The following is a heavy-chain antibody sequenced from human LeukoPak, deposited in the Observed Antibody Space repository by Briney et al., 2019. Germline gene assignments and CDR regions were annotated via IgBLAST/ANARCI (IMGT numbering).Heavy chain of an antibody. CDR3: ARDRYSYGHSFDY. D-gene: IGHD5-18*01. V-gene: IGHV1-69*13. CDR1: GGTFSSYA. Sequence: SVKVSCKASGGTFSSYAISWVRQAPGQGLEWMGGIIPIFGTANYAQKFQGRVTITADESTSTAYMELSSLRSEDTAVYYCARDRYSYGHSFDYWGQGTLVTVSS. J-gene: IGHJ4*02. CDR2: IIPIFGTA.